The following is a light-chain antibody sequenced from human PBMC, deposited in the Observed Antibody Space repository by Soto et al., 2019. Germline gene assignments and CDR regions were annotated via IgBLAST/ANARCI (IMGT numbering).Light chain of an antibody. Sequence: EIVLTQSPGTLSLSPGETATLSCRASQTVTSYFAWYQQKRGQAPRLLIYGASSRATGIPDRFSGSGSGTDCTFTISGLETEDFEVYYCQQYGYSPRTFGQGTKVEIK. CDR1: QTVTSY. J-gene: IGKJ1*01. V-gene: IGKV3-20*01. CDR2: GAS. CDR3: QQYGYSPRT.